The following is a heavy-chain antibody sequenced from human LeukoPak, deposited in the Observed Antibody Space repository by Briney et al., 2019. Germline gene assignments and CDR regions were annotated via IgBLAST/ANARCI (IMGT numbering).Heavy chain of an antibody. J-gene: IGHJ4*02. Sequence: GGSLRLSCAASGFTFSSYSMNWVRQAPGKGLEWVSYISSSSSTIYYADSVKGRFTISRDNAKNSLYLQMNSLRAEDTAVYYCAREFKDIVVVPAAIKYDYWGQGTLVTVSS. CDR3: AREFKDIVVVPAAIKYDY. CDR1: GFTFSSYS. D-gene: IGHD2-2*02. CDR2: ISSSSSTI. V-gene: IGHV3-48*01.